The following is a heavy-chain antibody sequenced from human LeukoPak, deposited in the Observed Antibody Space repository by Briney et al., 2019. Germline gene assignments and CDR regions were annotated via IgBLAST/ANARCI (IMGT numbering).Heavy chain of an antibody. CDR3: ARDWYSGSYPLDY. Sequence: GSLRLSCAASGFTFSSYWMSWVRQAPGKGLEWVSYISSSGSTIYYADSVKGRFTISRDNAKNSLFLQLNSLRAEDTAVYYCARDWYSGSYPLDYWGQGTLVTVSS. CDR2: ISSSGSTI. CDR1: GFTFSSYW. D-gene: IGHD1-26*01. V-gene: IGHV3-48*04. J-gene: IGHJ4*02.